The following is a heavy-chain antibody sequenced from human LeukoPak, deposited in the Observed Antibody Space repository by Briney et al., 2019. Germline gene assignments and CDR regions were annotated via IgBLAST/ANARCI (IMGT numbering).Heavy chain of an antibody. CDR3: AREREELDDY. V-gene: IGHV3-21*01. Sequence: GGSLRLSCAASGFTFSSYNMNWVRQAPGKGLEWVSSISSSSSYIYYADSVKGRFTISRDNAKNSLYLQMNSLRAEDTAVYYCAREREELDDYWGQGTLVTVSS. CDR1: GFTFSSYN. CDR2: ISSSSSYI. J-gene: IGHJ4*02. D-gene: IGHD6-13*01.